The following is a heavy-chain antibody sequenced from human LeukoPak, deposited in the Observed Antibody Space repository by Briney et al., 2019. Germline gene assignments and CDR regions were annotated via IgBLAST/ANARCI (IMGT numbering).Heavy chain of an antibody. CDR1: GYSISSGYY. CDR3: ARAGNPGGNLASYGDYSDRGSWFDP. D-gene: IGHD4-17*01. CDR2: IYHSGST. Sequence: PSETLSLTCTVPGYSISSGYYWGWIRQPPGKGLEWIGSIYHSGSTYYNPSLKSRVTISVDTSKNQFSLKLSSVTAADKAVYYCARAGNPGGNLASYGDYSDRGSWFDPWGQGTLVTVSS. J-gene: IGHJ5*02. V-gene: IGHV4-38-2*02.